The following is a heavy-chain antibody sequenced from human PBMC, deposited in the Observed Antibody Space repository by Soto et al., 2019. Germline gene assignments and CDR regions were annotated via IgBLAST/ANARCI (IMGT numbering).Heavy chain of an antibody. D-gene: IGHD3-3*01. CDR3: ARDPLFGVVIARHYYYYYGMDV. J-gene: IGHJ6*02. CDR1: GFTFSSYA. V-gene: IGHV3-30-3*01. Sequence: GGSLRLSCAASGFTFSSYAMHWVRQAPGKGLEWVAVISYDGSNKYYADSVKGRFTISRDNSKNTLYLQMNSLRAEDTAVYYCARDPLFGVVIARHYYYYYGMDVWGQGTTVTVSS. CDR2: ISYDGSNK.